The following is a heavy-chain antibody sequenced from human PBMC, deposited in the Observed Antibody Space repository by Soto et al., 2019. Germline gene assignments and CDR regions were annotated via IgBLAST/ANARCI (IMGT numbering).Heavy chain of an antibody. J-gene: IGHJ4*02. CDR1: GFTFSSYS. D-gene: IGHD6-19*01. Sequence: EVQLVESGGGLVKPGGSLRLSCAASGFTFSSYSMNWVRQAPGKGLEWVSSISSSSSSIYYADSVKGRFTISRDNAKNALYLQMNSLRAEDTAVYYCAIMNVAVAGTSDYWGQGTLVTVSS. CDR3: AIMNVAVAGTSDY. V-gene: IGHV3-21*01. CDR2: ISSSSSSI.